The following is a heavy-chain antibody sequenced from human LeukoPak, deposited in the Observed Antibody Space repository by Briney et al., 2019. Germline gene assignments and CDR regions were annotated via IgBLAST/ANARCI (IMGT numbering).Heavy chain of an antibody. V-gene: IGHV3-23*01. CDR1: GFTFSSYW. J-gene: IGHJ3*02. Sequence: PGGSLRLSCAASGFTFSSYWMSWVRQAPGKGPEWVSAISGSGGSTYYADSVKGRFTISRDNSKNTVYLQMNSLRAEDTALYYCAKDGGSYFATDPFDIWGQGTMVTVSS. CDR2: ISGSGGST. CDR3: AKDGGSYFATDPFDI. D-gene: IGHD3-16*01.